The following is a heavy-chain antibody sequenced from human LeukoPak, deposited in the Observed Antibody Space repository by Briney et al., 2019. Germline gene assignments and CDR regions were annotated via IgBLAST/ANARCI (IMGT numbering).Heavy chain of an antibody. J-gene: IGHJ4*02. CDR1: GYIFTNYW. CDR3: ARLRGPYCSSTSCYGDY. CDR2: IYPGDSDT. D-gene: IGHD2-2*01. V-gene: IGHV5-51*01. Sequence: GESLKIPCKVSGYIFTNYWIGWVRQMPGKGLEWMGIIYPGDSDTRYSPSFQGQVTISADKSISTAYLQWSSLKASDTAMYYCARLRGPYCSSTSCYGDYWGQGTLVTVSS.